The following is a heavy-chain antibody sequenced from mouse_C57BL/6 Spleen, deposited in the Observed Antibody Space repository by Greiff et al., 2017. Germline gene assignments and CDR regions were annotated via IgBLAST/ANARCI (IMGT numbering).Heavy chain of an antibody. CDR2: ISSGGSYT. D-gene: IGHD4-1*01. CDR1: GFTFSSYG. V-gene: IGHV5-6*01. Sequence: EVQGVESGGDLVKPGGSLKLSCAASGFTFSSYGMSWVRQTPDKRLEWVATISSGGSYTYYPDSVKGRFTISRDNAKNTLYLQMSSLKSEDTAMYYCARPWDWYFDVWGTGTTVTVSS. CDR3: ARPWDWYFDV. J-gene: IGHJ1*03.